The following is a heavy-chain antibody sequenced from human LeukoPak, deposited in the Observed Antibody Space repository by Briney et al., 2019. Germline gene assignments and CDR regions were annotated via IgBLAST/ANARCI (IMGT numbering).Heavy chain of an antibody. J-gene: IGHJ4*02. V-gene: IGHV3-30*04. CDR2: ISYDGSNK. D-gene: IGHD6-19*01. CDR3: ARSNGVAASDY. CDR1: GFTFSCYA. Sequence: GGSLRLSCAASGFTFSCYAMHWVRQAPGKGLEWVAVISYDGSNKYYADSVKGRFTISRDNSKNTLYLQMNSLRAEDTAVYYCARSNGVAASDYWGQGTLVTVSS.